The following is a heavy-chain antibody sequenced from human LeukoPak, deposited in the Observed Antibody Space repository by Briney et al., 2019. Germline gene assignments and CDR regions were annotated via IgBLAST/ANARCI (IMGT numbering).Heavy chain of an antibody. CDR2: ISGSSNYI. CDR1: GFTVSSNY. CDR3: ARGSEWSSGVSDY. V-gene: IGHV3-21*01. J-gene: IGHJ4*02. D-gene: IGHD3-3*01. Sequence: PGGSLRLSCAASGFTVSSNYMSWVRQAPGKGLEWVSSISGSSNYIHYADSVKGRFTISRDNAKNSLYLQMNSLRAEDTAVYYCARGSEWSSGVSDYWGQGTLVTVSS.